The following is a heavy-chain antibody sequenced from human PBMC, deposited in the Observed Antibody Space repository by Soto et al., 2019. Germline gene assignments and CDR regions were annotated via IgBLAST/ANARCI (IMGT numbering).Heavy chain of an antibody. CDR1: GGSISSGDYY. V-gene: IGHV4-30-4*01. CDR2: IYYSGST. Sequence: QVQLQESGPGLVKPSQTLSLTCTVSGGSISSGDYYWSWIRQPPGKGLEWIGYIYYSGSTYYNPSLKSRVTISVDTSKNQFSMKLSSVTAADTAVYYCARALYSSFTRYYYYGMDVWGQGTTVTVSS. J-gene: IGHJ6*02. D-gene: IGHD4-4*01. CDR3: ARALYSSFTRYYYYGMDV.